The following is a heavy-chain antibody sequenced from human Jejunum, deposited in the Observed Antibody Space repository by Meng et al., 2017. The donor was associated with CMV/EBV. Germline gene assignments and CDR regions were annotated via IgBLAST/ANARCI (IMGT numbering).Heavy chain of an antibody. D-gene: IGHD6-19*01. V-gene: IGHV3-53*01. CDR1: NY. J-gene: IGHJ6*02. CDR3: ARGGGGWSSSDYYHYHGLDV. CDR2: IYSNGNT. Sequence: NYLTWVRQAPGKGLEWVSVIYSNGNTYYADSVKGRFTISRDSSKNTFPLQMNSLRAEDTAVYYCARGGGGWSSSDYYHYHGLDVWGQGTTVTVSS.